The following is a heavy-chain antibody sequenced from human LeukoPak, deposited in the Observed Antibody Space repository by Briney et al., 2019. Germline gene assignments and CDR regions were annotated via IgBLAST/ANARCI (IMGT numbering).Heavy chain of an antibody. D-gene: IGHD2/OR15-2a*01. CDR2: ISYDGSNK. CDR1: GFTFSNYA. Sequence: PGGSLRLSCAASGFTFSNYAMHWVRQAPGKGLEWVAVISYDGSNKYYADSVKGRFTISRDNSKNTLYLQMNSLRAEDTAVYYCARDNSNPHYYYYYMDVWGKGTTVTVSS. CDR3: ARDNSNPHYYYYYMDV. J-gene: IGHJ6*03. V-gene: IGHV3-30-3*01.